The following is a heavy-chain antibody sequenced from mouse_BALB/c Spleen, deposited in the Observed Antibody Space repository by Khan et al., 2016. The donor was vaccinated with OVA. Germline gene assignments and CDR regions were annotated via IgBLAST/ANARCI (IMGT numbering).Heavy chain of an antibody. D-gene: IGHD1-1*01. J-gene: IGHJ3*01. CDR3: ARWYFGSTWFAY. CDR2: INPNNGDT. CDR1: GYTFTEYT. V-gene: IGHV1-18*01. Sequence: VRLQQSGPELVKPGASVKISCKTSGYTFTEYTMHWVKRSHGKSLEWIGGINPNNGDTNYTQKFKGKATLTVDKSSSTAYMELRSLTSEDSAVYYCARWYFGSTWFAYWGQGTLVTVSA.